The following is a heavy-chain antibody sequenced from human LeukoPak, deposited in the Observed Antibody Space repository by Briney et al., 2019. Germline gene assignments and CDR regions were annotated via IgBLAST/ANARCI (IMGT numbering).Heavy chain of an antibody. Sequence: EALSLTCTVSGGSISSYYWSWIRQPPGKGLVWIGYIYYSGSTNYNPSLKSRVTITVDTSKNQFSLKLSSVTAADTAVYYCARHVLTIVGATGNWGQGTLVTVSS. CDR1: GGSISSYY. V-gene: IGHV4-59*08. J-gene: IGHJ4*02. D-gene: IGHD1-26*01. CDR3: ARHVLTIVGATGN. CDR2: IYYSGST.